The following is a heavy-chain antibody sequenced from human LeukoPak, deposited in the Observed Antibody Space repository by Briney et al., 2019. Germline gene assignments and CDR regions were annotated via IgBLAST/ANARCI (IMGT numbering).Heavy chain of an antibody. CDR2: IIPIFGTA. Sequence: SVKVSCKASGGTFISYAISWVRQAPGQGLEWMGGIIPIFGTANYAQKFQGRVTITADESTSTAYMELSSLRSDDTAVYYCAKAKGSHGGRAFDIWGQGTMVTVSS. J-gene: IGHJ3*02. CDR1: GGTFISYA. V-gene: IGHV1-69*13. D-gene: IGHD3-16*01. CDR3: AKAKGSHGGRAFDI.